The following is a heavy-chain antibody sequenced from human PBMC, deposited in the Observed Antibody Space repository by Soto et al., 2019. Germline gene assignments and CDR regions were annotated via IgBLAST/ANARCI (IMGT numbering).Heavy chain of an antibody. CDR1: GFIFSNYG. J-gene: IGHJ4*02. CDR3: AKRGGVVGGSEHPFFEY. V-gene: IGHV3-30*18. D-gene: IGHD2-15*01. Sequence: VQLVESGGGVVQPGKSLRLSCAASGFIFSNYGMHWVRQAPGKGLEWVALISFDGKNRNYADSVKGRFTIYRDNPKNTLYPEMNSLRPEDTAFYYCAKRGGVVGGSEHPFFEYWGQGTLVTVSS. CDR2: ISFDGKNR.